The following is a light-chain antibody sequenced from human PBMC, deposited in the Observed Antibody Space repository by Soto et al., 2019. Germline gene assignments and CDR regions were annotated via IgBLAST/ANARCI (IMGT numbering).Light chain of an antibody. J-gene: IGKJ2*03. CDR2: GQS. V-gene: IGKV3-20*01. Sequence: EIVLTQSPGTLYLSPGERATLSCRASQSVNLNYLAWYEQRPGQAPRLLIYGQSRRASGIPDRFSGGGSGTDFYLTINRLEPEDFGVYYCHQFGDFPYSFGKATTLEIK. CDR1: QSVNLNY. CDR3: HQFGDFPYS.